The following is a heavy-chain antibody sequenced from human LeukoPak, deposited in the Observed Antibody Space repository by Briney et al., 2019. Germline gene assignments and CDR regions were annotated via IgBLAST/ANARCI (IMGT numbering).Heavy chain of an antibody. J-gene: IGHJ5*02. CDR2: INTSGST. V-gene: IGHV4-4*07. Sequence: SETLSLICTVSGGSISSYYWTWIRQSAGKGLEWIGRINTSGSTNYNPSLRSRVTMPVNTSKNQFSLNLTSVTAADTAVYSCAREGGDPRWLDPWGQGTLVTVSS. CDR3: AREGGDPRWLDP. D-gene: IGHD6-25*01. CDR1: GGSISSYY.